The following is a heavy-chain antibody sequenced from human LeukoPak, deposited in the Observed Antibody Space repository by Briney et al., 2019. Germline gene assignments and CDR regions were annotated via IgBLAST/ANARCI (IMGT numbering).Heavy chain of an antibody. J-gene: IGHJ4*02. D-gene: IGHD3-22*01. CDR3: ARASPSGKIVANPIDY. Sequence: GASVKVSCKASGYTSTSYYMHWVRQAPGQGLEWMGIINPSGGSTSYAQKFQGRVTMTRDASTSTVYMELSSLRSEDTAGYYCARASPSGKIVANPIDYWGQGTLVTVSS. CDR1: GYTSTSYY. CDR2: INPSGGST. V-gene: IGHV1-46*01.